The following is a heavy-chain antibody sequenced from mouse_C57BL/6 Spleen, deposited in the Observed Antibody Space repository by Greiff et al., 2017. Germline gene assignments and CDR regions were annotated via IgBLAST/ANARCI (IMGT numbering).Heavy chain of an antibody. D-gene: IGHD1-3*01. Sequence: ESGPGLVKPSQSLSLTCSVTGYSITSGYYWNWIRQFPGNKLEWMGYISYDGSNNYNPSLKNRISITRDTSKNQFFLKLNSVTTEDTATYYCAREAHKGYYFDYWSQGTTLTVSS. CDR1: GYSITSGYY. J-gene: IGHJ2*01. CDR3: AREAHKGYYFDY. V-gene: IGHV3-6*01. CDR2: ISYDGSN.